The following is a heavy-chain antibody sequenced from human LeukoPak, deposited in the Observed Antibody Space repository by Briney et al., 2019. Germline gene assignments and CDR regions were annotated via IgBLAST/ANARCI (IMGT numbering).Heavy chain of an antibody. CDR3: ARSQAIFGVVVYNWFDP. CDR2: INHSGST. J-gene: IGHJ5*02. CDR1: GGSFSGYY. Sequence: SETLSLTCAVYGGSFSGYYWSWIRQPPGKGLEWIVEINHSGSTNYNPSLKSRVTISVDTSKNQFSLKLSSVTAADTAVYYCARSQAIFGVVVYNWFDPWGQGTLVTVSS. V-gene: IGHV4-34*01. D-gene: IGHD3-3*01.